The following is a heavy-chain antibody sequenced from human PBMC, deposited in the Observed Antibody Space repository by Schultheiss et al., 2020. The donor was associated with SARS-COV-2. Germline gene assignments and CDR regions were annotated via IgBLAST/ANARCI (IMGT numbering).Heavy chain of an antibody. CDR2: IYKHGST. CDR1: GDPVIINY. V-gene: IGHV3-53*01. CDR3: ARDLRAYSYYYYGMDV. D-gene: IGHD5-18*01. J-gene: IGHJ6*02. Sequence: GGSLRLSCAVFGDPVIINYMGWVRQAPGKGLEWVSLIYKHGSTNYADSVKGRATISRDNAKNSLYLQMNSLRAEDTAVYYCARDLRAYSYYYYGMDVWGQGTTVTVSS.